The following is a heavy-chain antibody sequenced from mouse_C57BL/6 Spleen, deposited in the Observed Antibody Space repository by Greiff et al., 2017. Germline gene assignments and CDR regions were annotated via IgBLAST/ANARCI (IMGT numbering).Heavy chain of an antibody. CDR2: IDPSDSYT. Sequence: QVQLQQPGAELVMPGASVKLSCKASGYTFTSYSMHWVKQRPGQGLEWIGEIDPSDSYTNYNQKFKGKSTLTVDKSSSTAYMQLSSLTSEDSAVYYCARSGYDYDFFDYWGQGTTLTVSS. D-gene: IGHD2-4*01. CDR1: GYTFTSYS. V-gene: IGHV1-69*01. CDR3: ARSGYDYDFFDY. J-gene: IGHJ2*01.